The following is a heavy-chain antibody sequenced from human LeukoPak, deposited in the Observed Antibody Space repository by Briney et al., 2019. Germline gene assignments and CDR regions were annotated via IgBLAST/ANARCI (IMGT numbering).Heavy chain of an antibody. Sequence: QAGGSLTLSCAASGFTVSSYAMSWVSQPPGEGLGWVSAIRGSGGSTYNADSVKGRFTISRDNSKNTLYLQMNSLRAEDTAVYYCTLDGDYFGADYWGQGTLVTVSS. CDR2: IRGSGGST. CDR3: TLDGDYFGADY. V-gene: IGHV3-23*01. J-gene: IGHJ4*02. CDR1: GFTVSSYA. D-gene: IGHD4-17*01.